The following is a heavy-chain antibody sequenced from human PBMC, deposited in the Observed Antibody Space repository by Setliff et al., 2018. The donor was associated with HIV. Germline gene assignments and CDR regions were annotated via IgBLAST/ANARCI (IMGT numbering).Heavy chain of an antibody. Sequence: SVKVSCKASGGTFSNYAFSWVRQAPGQGLEWMGGIIPLLSIRNYAQNFQGRVTITADTSTSRTYMELSSLRPDDTAVYYCARVLRNGYTYPSYFDSWGPGTLVTVSS. CDR3: ARVLRNGYTYPSYFDS. CDR2: IIPLLSIR. CDR1: GGTFSNYA. D-gene: IGHD5-12*01. V-gene: IGHV1-69*10. J-gene: IGHJ4*02.